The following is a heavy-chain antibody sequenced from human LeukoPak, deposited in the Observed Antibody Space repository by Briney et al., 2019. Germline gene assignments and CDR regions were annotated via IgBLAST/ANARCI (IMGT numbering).Heavy chain of an antibody. V-gene: IGHV3-7*01. J-gene: IGHJ4*02. CDR1: GFTFSSYW. CDR3: ASAYYAFWSGYYGY. CDR2: IKQDGSEK. D-gene: IGHD3-3*01. Sequence: GGSLRLSCAASGFTFSSYWMSWVRQAPGKGLEWVANIKQDGSEKYYVDSVKGRFTISRDNAKNSLYLQMNSLRAEDTAVYYCASAYYAFWSGYYGYWGQGTLVTVSS.